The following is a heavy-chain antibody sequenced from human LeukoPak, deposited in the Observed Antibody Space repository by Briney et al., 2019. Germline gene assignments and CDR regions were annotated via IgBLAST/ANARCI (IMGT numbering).Heavy chain of an antibody. Sequence: SETLSLTCTVSGGSISSSSYYWGWIRQPPGKGLEWIGSIYYSGSTYYNPSLKSRVTISVDTSKNQFSLKLSSVTAADTAVYYCASGGALYHSRLWGQEPWSPSPQ. CDR3: ASGGALYHSRL. CDR2: IYYSGST. CDR1: GGSISSSSYY. J-gene: IGHJ4*01. D-gene: IGHD3-16*01. V-gene: IGHV4-39*01.